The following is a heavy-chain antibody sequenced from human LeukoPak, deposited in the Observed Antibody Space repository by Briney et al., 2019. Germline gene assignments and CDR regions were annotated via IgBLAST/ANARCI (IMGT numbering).Heavy chain of an antibody. CDR3: ARVDLYCSSTSCYSFDY. CDR1: GYSFTSYW. V-gene: IGHV5-51*01. J-gene: IGHJ4*02. Sequence: GESLKISLKGFGYSFTSYWIAWVPQMPGKGLEWIGIFYPGDSDTRYSPSFQGQVTISGDKSISTVYLQWSSLKASDTAMYYCARVDLYCSSTSCYSFDYWGQGTLVTVSS. CDR2: FYPGDSDT. D-gene: IGHD2-2*01.